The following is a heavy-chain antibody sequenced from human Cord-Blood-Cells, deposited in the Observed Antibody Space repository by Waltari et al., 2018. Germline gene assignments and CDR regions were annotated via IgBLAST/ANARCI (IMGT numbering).Heavy chain of an antibody. Sequence: QVQLVQSGAEVKKPGASVKVSCKASGYTFTGYYMHWVRQAPGQGLEWMGWINPNSGGTNYAPKFQGRVTMTRDTSISTAYMELSRLRSDDTAVYYCARDEGANYDSSGYFDYWGQGTLVTVSS. V-gene: IGHV1-2*02. D-gene: IGHD3-22*01. J-gene: IGHJ4*02. CDR3: ARDEGANYDSSGYFDY. CDR2: INPNSGGT. CDR1: GYTFTGYY.